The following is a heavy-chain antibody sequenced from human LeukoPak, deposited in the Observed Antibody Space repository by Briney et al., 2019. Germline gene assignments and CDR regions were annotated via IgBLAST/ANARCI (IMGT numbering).Heavy chain of an antibody. CDR1: GGSISSYY. CDR3: ARAVGSGSFQTYYYYMDV. Sequence: SETLSLTCTVSGGSISSYYWSWIRQPPGKGLEWIGYIYYSGSTNYNPSLKSRVTMSIDTSKNQFSLKLSSVTAADTAVYYCARAVGSGSFQTYYYYMDVWGKGTTVTISS. J-gene: IGHJ6*03. D-gene: IGHD3-10*01. CDR2: IYYSGST. V-gene: IGHV4-59*01.